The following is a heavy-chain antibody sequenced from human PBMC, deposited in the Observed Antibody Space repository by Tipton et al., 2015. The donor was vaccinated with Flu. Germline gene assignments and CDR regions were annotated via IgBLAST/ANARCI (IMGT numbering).Heavy chain of an antibody. V-gene: IGHV1-8*01. CDR1: GYTFTSYD. CDR2: MKPRSGNV. J-gene: IGHJ4*02. D-gene: IGHD6-19*01. CDR3: ATGLSSGWV. Sequence: QLVQSGAEVKKPGASVKVSCETSGYTFTSYDINWARQATGQGPEWMGWMKPRSGNVGYAKKFQGRVTLTRSTSISTAYMELSGLTSDDTAVYYCATGLSSGWVWGQGTRVTVSS.